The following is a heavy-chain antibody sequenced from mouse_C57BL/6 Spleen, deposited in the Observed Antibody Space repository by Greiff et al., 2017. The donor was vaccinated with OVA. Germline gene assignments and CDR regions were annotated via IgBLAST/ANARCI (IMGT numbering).Heavy chain of an antibody. CDR3: ARGGLRHLLLDY. J-gene: IGHJ4*01. Sequence: VQLMASGPELVKPGASVKISCKASGYAFSSSWMNWVKQRPGKGLEWIGRIYPGDGDTNYNGKFKGKATLTADKSSSTAYMQLSSLTSEDSAVYFCARGGLRHLLLDYWGQGTSVTVSS. V-gene: IGHV1-82*01. CDR2: IYPGDGDT. D-gene: IGHD3-2*01. CDR1: GYAFSSSW.